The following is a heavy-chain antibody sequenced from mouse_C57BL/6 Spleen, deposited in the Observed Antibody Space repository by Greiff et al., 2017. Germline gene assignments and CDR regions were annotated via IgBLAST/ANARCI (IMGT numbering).Heavy chain of an antibody. CDR1: GFSFNTYA. V-gene: IGHV10-1*01. J-gene: IGHJ4*01. Sequence: EVKLQESGGGLVQPKGSLKLSCAASGFSFNTYAMNWVRQVPGKGLEWVARIRSKSNNYATYYADSVKDRFTISRDDSASMLYLQMNNLYTEDTAMYSCVKALRFYYAFDYWGQGTSVTVSS. CDR2: IRSKSNNYAT. CDR3: VKALRFYYAFDY. D-gene: IGHD1-1*01.